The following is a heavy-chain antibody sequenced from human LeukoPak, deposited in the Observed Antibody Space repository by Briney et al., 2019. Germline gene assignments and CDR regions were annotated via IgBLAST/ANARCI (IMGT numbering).Heavy chain of an antibody. D-gene: IGHD6-13*01. Sequence: PSETLSLTCSVSGDSITGFYWSWIRQPPGKGLEWIGYIYYSGSTNYNPSLKSRVTISVDTSKNQFSLKLSSVTAADTAVYYCARARVLGSNYYYYMDVWGKGTTVTVSS. CDR1: GDSITGFY. J-gene: IGHJ6*03. CDR3: ARARVLGSNYYYYMDV. V-gene: IGHV4-59*01. CDR2: IYYSGST.